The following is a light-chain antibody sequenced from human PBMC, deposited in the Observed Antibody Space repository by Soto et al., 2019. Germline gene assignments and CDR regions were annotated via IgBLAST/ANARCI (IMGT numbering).Light chain of an antibody. CDR1: RSNIGSAI. CDR3: ATWDDSLNGPV. CDR2: MNN. Sequence: QSVLTQPPSLSGTPGQTVTISCIGSRSNIGSAIVHWYQQIPGTAPKHLIYMNNQRPSGVPDRFSGSKSGTSASLVITGLRPEDEADYYCATWDDSLNGPVFGGGTKLTVL. V-gene: IGLV1-44*01. J-gene: IGLJ2*01.